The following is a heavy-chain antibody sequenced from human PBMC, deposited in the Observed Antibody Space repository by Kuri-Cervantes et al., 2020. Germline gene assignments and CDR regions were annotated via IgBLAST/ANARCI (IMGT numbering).Heavy chain of an antibody. D-gene: IGHD3-10*01. CDR2: IIPIFGTA. CDR1: GYTFTSYG. CDR3: ARDRGLLLLWFGESGSYYGMDV. J-gene: IGHJ6*02. Sequence: SVKVSCKASGYTFTSYGISWVRQAPGQGLEWMGGIIPIFGTANYAQKFQGRVTITADESTSTAYMELSSLRSEDTAVYYCARDRGLLLLWFGESGSYYGMDVWGQGTTVTVSS. V-gene: IGHV1-69*13.